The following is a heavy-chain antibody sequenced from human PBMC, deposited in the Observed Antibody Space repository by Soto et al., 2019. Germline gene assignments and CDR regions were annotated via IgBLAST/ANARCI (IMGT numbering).Heavy chain of an antibody. CDR1: GGTFSSYA. J-gene: IGHJ6*02. Sequence: GASVKVSCKASGGTFSSYAISWVRQAPGQGLEWMGGITPIFGTANYAQKFQGRVTITADKSTSTAYMELSSLRSEDTAVYYCARKLVGATDYYYYYGMDVWGQGTTVTVSS. D-gene: IGHD1-26*01. CDR3: ARKLVGATDYYYYYGMDV. V-gene: IGHV1-69*06. CDR2: ITPIFGTA.